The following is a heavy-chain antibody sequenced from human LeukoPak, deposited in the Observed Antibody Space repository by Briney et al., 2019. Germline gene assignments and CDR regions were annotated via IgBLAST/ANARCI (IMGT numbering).Heavy chain of an antibody. CDR1: GFTFSSYA. V-gene: IGHV3-23*01. CDR3: AKEASSSWVRRGYFQH. J-gene: IGHJ1*01. D-gene: IGHD6-13*01. Sequence: GESLRLSCAASGFTFSSYAMSWVPQAPGKGLEWVSAISGSGGSTYYAHSEKGRFTISRDNSKNTLYLQMNSLRAEDTAVYYCAKEASSSWVRRGYFQHWGQGTLVTVSS. CDR2: ISGSGGST.